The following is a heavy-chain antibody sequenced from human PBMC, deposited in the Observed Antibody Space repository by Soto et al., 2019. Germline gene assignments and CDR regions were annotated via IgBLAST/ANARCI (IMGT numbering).Heavy chain of an antibody. CDR2: IYHSGST. V-gene: IGHV4-30-4*01. Sequence: SETLSLTFTVSGGSISSGDYSWSWIRQPPGKGLEWIGYIYHSGSTYYNPSLKSRVTISVDTSKNQFSLKLSSVTAADTAVYYCARSPRRIRIFGVVEITLPNYYYYWMDVRAQWTTVTVSS. CDR1: GGSISSGDYS. D-gene: IGHD3-3*01. CDR3: ARSPRRIRIFGVVEITLPNYYYYWMDV. J-gene: IGHJ6*02.